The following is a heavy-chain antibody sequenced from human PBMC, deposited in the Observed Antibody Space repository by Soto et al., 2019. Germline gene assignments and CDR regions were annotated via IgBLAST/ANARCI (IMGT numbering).Heavy chain of an antibody. CDR1: GGSISSSNW. J-gene: IGHJ4*02. Sequence: PSETLSLTCAVSGGSISSSNWWSWVRQPPGKGLEWIGEIYHSGSTNYNPYLKRRVTISVDKSKNQFSLKLSSVTAADTAVYYCAREDSSSWSLWGQGTLVTVSS. CDR3: AREDSSSWSL. D-gene: IGHD6-13*01. V-gene: IGHV4-4*02. CDR2: IYHSGST.